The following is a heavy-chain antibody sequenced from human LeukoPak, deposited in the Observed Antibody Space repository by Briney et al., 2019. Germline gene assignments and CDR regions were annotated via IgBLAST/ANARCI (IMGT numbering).Heavy chain of an antibody. J-gene: IGHJ4*02. V-gene: IGHV1-69*04. CDR2: ILPFVDIT. CDR3: ARYKMRPSAREYFDS. Sequence: ASVKVSCKAAGGTFNIYAFSWVRQAPGQGLEWMGRILPFVDITNYAQRFQGRLTITADKATSTASMELSSLNSEDTAFYYCARYKMRPSAREYFDSWGQGTLVTVS. CDR1: GGTFNIYA. D-gene: IGHD1-1*01.